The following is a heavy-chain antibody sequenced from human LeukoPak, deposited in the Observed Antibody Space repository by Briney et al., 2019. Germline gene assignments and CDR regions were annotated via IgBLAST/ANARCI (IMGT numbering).Heavy chain of an antibody. CDR3: TRAYSSSFDY. CDR1: GFTFSSYA. V-gene: IGHV3-30-3*01. D-gene: IGHD6-13*01. J-gene: IGHJ4*02. CDR2: ISYDGNNK. Sequence: GRSLRLSCAASGFTFSSYAVHWVRQAPGKGLEWVAIISYDGNNKYYADSVKGRFTISRDNSKNTLYLQMNSLRTEDTAVYYCTRAYSSSFDYWGQGTLVTVSS.